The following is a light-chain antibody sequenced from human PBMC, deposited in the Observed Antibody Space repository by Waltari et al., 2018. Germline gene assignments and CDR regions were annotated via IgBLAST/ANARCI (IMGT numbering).Light chain of an antibody. CDR3: SSYTGEYV. Sequence: QSALTQPASVSGSPGQSITISCTGTTSDVGGYNYVSWYRQHPGKAPKLMIYDVSKRPSGISNRVPCSKSGKTASLTISGLQAEDEADYYCSSYTGEYVFGTGTKVTVL. CDR1: TSDVGGYNY. V-gene: IGLV2-14*01. CDR2: DVS. J-gene: IGLJ1*01.